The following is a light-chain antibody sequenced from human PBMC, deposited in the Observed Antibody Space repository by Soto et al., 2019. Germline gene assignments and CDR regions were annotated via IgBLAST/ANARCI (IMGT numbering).Light chain of an antibody. CDR2: AAS. CDR1: PGISSD. CDR3: QQLNSYPLT. V-gene: IGKV1-9*01. J-gene: IGKJ4*01. Sequence: DIQLTQSPSFLSASVGDRVTITCRASPGISSDLAWYQQKPGKAPKLLISAASPLQGGVSSRFSGSGSGSEFTLTISSRQPEDFATFYCQQLNSYPLTFGGGTKVEIK.